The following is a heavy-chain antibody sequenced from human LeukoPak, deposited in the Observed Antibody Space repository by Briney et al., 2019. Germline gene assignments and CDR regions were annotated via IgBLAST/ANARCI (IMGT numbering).Heavy chain of an antibody. CDR1: GFTFRSNA. Sequence: GGSLRLSCAASGFTFRSNAMSWVRQAPGKGLEWVSAMRGSGGSTYYADSVKGRFTISRDNSKNTLYQQMNSLRAGDTAVYYCAKAAEYSSSWGNWFDPWGQGTLVTVSS. D-gene: IGHD6-6*01. J-gene: IGHJ5*02. CDR3: AKAAEYSSSWGNWFDP. V-gene: IGHV3-23*01. CDR2: MRGSGGST.